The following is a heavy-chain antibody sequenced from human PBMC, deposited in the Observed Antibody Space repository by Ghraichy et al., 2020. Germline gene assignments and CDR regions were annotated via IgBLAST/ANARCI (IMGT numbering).Heavy chain of an antibody. CDR2: IYHSGST. D-gene: IGHD3-3*01. CDR3: ARVETVRWYDFWSGYSPYYYYMDV. V-gene: IGHV4-4*02. J-gene: IGHJ6*03. Sequence: SETLSLTCAVSGGSISSSNWWSWVRQPPGKGLEWIGEIYHSGSTNYNPSLKSRVTISVDKSKNQFSLKLSSVTAADTAVYYCARVETVRWYDFWSGYSPYYYYMDVWGKGTTVTVSS. CDR1: GGSISSSNW.